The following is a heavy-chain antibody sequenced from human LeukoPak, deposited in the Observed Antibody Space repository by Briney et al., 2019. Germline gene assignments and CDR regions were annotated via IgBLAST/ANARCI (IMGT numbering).Heavy chain of an antibody. CDR3: ARGPYYDSSGYYVY. Sequence: PSETLSLTCTVSGGSIRSSYYYWGWIRQPPGKGLEWIGSIYDSGSTYYNPSLKSRVTISVDTSKNQFSLKLSSVTAADTAVYYCARGPYYDSSGYYVYWGQGTLVTVSS. CDR2: IYDSGST. CDR1: GGSIRSSYYY. V-gene: IGHV4-39*07. D-gene: IGHD3-22*01. J-gene: IGHJ4*02.